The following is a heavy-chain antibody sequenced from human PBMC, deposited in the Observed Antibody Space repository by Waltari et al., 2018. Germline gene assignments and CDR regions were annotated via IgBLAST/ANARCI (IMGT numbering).Heavy chain of an antibody. J-gene: IGHJ5*02. D-gene: IGHD6-6*01. CDR2: ISYSGGT. Sequence: HLQLQESGPGLVQPSETLSLTCTVSDASITTIPDYWGWVRQPPGKGLEWIGHISYSGGTYYNPSLKRRRVISVDASKNHFSWRLSAVTAADTAVDYCARRAGSSASRWFDPWGQGILVTVSS. CDR3: ARRAGSSASRWFDP. V-gene: IGHV4-39*02. CDR1: DASITTIPDY.